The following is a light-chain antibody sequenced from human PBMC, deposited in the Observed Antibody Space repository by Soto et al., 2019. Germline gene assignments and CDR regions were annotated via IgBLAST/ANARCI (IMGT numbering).Light chain of an antibody. CDR1: QIISSW. J-gene: IGKJ1*01. V-gene: IGKV1-5*03. CDR2: KAS. Sequence: DIQMTQSPSTQSAFVGDRVTITCRASQIISSWLAWYQQKPGKAPKLLIYKASSLESGVPSRFSGSGSGTEFTLTISSLQPDDFATYYCQQYNSYPWTFGQGTKVEIK. CDR3: QQYNSYPWT.